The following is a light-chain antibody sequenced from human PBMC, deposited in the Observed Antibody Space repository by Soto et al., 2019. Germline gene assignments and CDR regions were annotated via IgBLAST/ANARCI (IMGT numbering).Light chain of an antibody. CDR2: AAS. Sequence: DIQMTQSPSSLSSSVGDRVTISCRARQGIANYLAWYQQKPGKVPELLIYAASTMHSGVPSRFSGSGSVTDLTLTISSLQPEDVASYYCQKYSSAAGTFGEGTKVEIK. J-gene: IGKJ1*01. CDR3: QKYSSAAGT. V-gene: IGKV1-27*01. CDR1: QGIANY.